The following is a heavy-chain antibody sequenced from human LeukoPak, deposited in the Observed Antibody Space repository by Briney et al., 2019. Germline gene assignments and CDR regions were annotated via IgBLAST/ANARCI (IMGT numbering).Heavy chain of an antibody. D-gene: IGHD2-2*01. CDR3: ARVKKVYAYQLPASIYGMDV. V-gene: IGHV4-61*01. J-gene: IGHJ6*02. CDR2: IYYSGSA. Sequence: PSETLSLTCTVSGASVSSDNYYWSWIRQPPGKGLEWIGYIYYSGSANYNPSLKSRVTISVDTSKNQFSLKLRSVTAADTAVYYCARVKKVYAYQLPASIYGMDVWGQGTTVTVSS. CDR1: GASVSSDNYY.